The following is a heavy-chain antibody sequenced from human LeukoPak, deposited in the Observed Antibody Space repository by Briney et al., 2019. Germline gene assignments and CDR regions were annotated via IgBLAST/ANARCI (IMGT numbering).Heavy chain of an antibody. Sequence: PGGSLRLSCAASGFTFSSYSMNWVRQAPGKGLEWVSSISSSSSYIYYADSVKGRFTISRDNAKNSLYLQMNNLRAEDTAVYYCARANIVVVPAAKSPSYYYYMDVWGKGTTVTVSS. CDR2: ISSSSSYI. V-gene: IGHV3-21*01. CDR1: GFTFSSYS. D-gene: IGHD2-2*01. J-gene: IGHJ6*03. CDR3: ARANIVVVPAAKSPSYYYYMDV.